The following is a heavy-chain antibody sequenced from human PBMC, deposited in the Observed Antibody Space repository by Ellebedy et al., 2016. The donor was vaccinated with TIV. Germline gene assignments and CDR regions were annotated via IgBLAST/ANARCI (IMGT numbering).Heavy chain of an antibody. CDR1: GFAFGGLC. CDR3: ARFSRGAPFVDYLYYMDV. Sequence: PGGSLRLSCAASGFAFGGLCMNWVRQAPGKGLEWVSSISTISDDVHHADSVMGRFTISRDNAKNSIYLQRNNLRPEDTAVYYCARFSRGAPFVDYLYYMDVWGKGTAVTVSS. J-gene: IGHJ6*03. V-gene: IGHV3-21*01. D-gene: IGHD2-15*01. CDR2: ISTISDDV.